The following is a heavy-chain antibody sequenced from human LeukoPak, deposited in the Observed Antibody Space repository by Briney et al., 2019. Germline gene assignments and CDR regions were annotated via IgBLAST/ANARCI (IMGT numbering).Heavy chain of an antibody. J-gene: IGHJ4*02. D-gene: IGHD1-1*01. CDR3: AREAERRVVN. V-gene: IGHV4-4*02. CDR1: GGSISSSNW. Sequence: SETLSLTCAVSGGSISSSNWWSWVRQPPGKGLEWIGEIYHSGSTNYNPSLKSRVTISVDKSNNKFSLKVPSMTAADTAVYYCAREAERRVVNWGQGTLVTVSS. CDR2: IYHSGST.